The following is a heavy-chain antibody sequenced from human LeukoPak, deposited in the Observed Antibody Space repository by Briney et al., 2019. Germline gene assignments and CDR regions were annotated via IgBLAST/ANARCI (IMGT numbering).Heavy chain of an antibody. J-gene: IGHJ3*01. CDR2: VYGGGST. CDR3: AKANPLIVGARAGGPINF. CDR1: GFTVSSNY. V-gene: IGHV3-53*05. Sequence: SGGSLRLPCAASGFTVSSNYMSWVRQAPGKGLEWVSVVYGGGSTYYADSVKGRFTISRDNSKNSLYLQMNSLRTEDTAVYYCAKANPLIVGARAGGPINFWGQGTMVTVSS. D-gene: IGHD1-26*01.